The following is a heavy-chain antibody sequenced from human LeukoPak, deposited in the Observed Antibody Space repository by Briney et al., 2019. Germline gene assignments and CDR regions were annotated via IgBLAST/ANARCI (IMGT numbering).Heavy chain of an antibody. D-gene: IGHD6-19*01. V-gene: IGHV4-34*01. CDR2: ISRSGST. J-gene: IGHJ4*02. Sequence: SETLSLTCAVYGGSFSSYYWSWIRQPPGKGLEGIGEISRSGSTNYKPSLKSRVTISVDTSKNHFSLKLSSVTAADTAVYYCARSVAGYFDYWGQGTLVTVSS. CDR3: ARSVAGYFDY. CDR1: GGSFSSYY.